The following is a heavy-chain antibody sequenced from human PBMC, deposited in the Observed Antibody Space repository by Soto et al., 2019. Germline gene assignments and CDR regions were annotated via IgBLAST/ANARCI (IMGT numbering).Heavy chain of an antibody. V-gene: IGHV3-9*01. D-gene: IGHD3-3*01. CDR1: GFTFDDYG. CDR2: ISWSSGTI. J-gene: IGHJ6*02. Sequence: EVQLVESGGGLVQPGRSLRLSCTASGFTFDDYGMHWVRQAPGKGLEWVSGISWSSGTIGYADSVKGRFIISRDNAKNSLYLSMNGLRPDDTALYYCAKGQNYDFLDYAMDLWGQGTTVTVSS. CDR3: AKGQNYDFLDYAMDL.